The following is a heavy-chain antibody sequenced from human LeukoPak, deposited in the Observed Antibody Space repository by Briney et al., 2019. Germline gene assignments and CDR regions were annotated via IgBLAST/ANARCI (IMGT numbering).Heavy chain of an antibody. CDR2: IIPIFGTA. V-gene: IGHV1-69*05. J-gene: IGHJ4*02. Sequence: SVNVSCKASGGTFSIYAISWVRQAPGQGLEWMGRIIPIFGTANYAQKFQGRVTIPTDESTRTAYMALSSLRSEDTAVYYCARDRGVSGWRHRGFDYWGQGTLVTVSS. D-gene: IGHD6-19*01. CDR1: GGTFSIYA. CDR3: ARDRGVSGWRHRGFDY.